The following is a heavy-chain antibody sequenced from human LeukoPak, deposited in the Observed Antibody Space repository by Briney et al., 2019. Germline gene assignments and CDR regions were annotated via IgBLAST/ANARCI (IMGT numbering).Heavy chain of an antibody. D-gene: IGHD6-19*01. Sequence: GGSLRLSCAASGFTYSSYSMNWVRQAPGKGLEWVSSISSSSYIYYADSVKGRFTISRDNAKNSLYLQMNSLRAEDTAVYYCASTNSSGWLFDYWGQGTLVTVSS. J-gene: IGHJ4*01. V-gene: IGHV3-21*01. CDR1: GFTYSSYS. CDR3: ASTNSSGWLFDY. CDR2: ISSSSYI.